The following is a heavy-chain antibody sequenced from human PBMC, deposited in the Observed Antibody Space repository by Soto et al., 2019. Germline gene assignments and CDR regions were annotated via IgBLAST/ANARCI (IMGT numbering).Heavy chain of an antibody. D-gene: IGHD2-21*02. CDR1: GFIFTTST. Sequence: EVQLVESGGGLVKPGESLRLSCAASGFIFTTSTMTWVRQAPGKGLEWISSISSSSSYIYSADSLKGRFTISRDNAKNSLYLRMISLRAEDTALYYCARDLGEFTAVWGQGTRVTVSS. V-gene: IGHV3-21*01. J-gene: IGHJ4*02. CDR2: ISSSSSYI. CDR3: ARDLGEFTAV.